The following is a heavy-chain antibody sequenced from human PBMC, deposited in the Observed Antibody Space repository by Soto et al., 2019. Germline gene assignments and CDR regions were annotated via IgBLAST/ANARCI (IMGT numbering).Heavy chain of an antibody. CDR3: ARGLNNWNDRYYYYGMDV. J-gene: IGHJ6*02. CDR1: GFTFSSYA. V-gene: IGHV3-30-3*01. CDR2: ISYDGSNK. Sequence: GGSLRLSCAASGFTFSSYAMHWVRQAPGKGLEWVAVISYDGSNKYYADSVKGRFTISRDNSKNTLYLQMNSLRAEDTAVYYCARGLNNWNDRYYYYGMDVWGQGTTVTVSS. D-gene: IGHD1-20*01.